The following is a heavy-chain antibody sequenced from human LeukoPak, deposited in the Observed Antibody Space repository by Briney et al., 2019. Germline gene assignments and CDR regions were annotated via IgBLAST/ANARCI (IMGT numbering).Heavy chain of an antibody. D-gene: IGHD5-12*01. V-gene: IGHV3-23*01. Sequence: GGSLRLSCAASGFTFSSYAMSWVRQAPGKGLEWVSAISGSGGNTCYADSVKGRFTISRDNSKNTLFLQMNSLRAEDTAVYYCAKGGPWLRSDYWGQGTLVTVSS. CDR3: AKGGPWLRSDY. CDR1: GFTFSSYA. CDR2: ISGSGGNT. J-gene: IGHJ4*02.